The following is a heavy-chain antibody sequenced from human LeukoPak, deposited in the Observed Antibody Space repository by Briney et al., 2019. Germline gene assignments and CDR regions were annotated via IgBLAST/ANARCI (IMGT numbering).Heavy chain of an antibody. V-gene: IGHV3-33*08. CDR2: IWYDGSNK. D-gene: IGHD3-22*01. Sequence: GGSLRLSCAASGFTFSSYWMHWVRQAPGKGLEWVAVIWYDGSNKYYADSVKGRFTISRDNSKNTLYPQMNSLRAEDTAVYYCARDYDSSGFSPAYWGQGTLVTVSS. CDR3: ARDYDSSGFSPAY. CDR1: GFTFSSYW. J-gene: IGHJ4*02.